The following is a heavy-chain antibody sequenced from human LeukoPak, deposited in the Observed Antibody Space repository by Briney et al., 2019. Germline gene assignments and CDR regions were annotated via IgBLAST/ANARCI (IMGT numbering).Heavy chain of an antibody. CDR3: AKPISGGLAVTADWSPP. CDR2: INANSGTT. V-gene: IGHV3-23*01. Sequence: GGSLRLSCAASGFAFNVYAMSWLRQPPGKGLEWVSTINANSGTTSYAASVRGRFSISRDNSKSTLYLQLSTLRADDTATYYCAKPISGGLAVTADWSPPGGQGPLVVVSS. J-gene: IGHJ5*02. D-gene: IGHD6-19*01. CDR1: GFAFNVYA.